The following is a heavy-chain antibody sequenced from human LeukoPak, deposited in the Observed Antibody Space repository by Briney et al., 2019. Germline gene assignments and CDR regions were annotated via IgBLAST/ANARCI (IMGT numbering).Heavy chain of an antibody. V-gene: IGHV3-53*01. Sequence: GGSLRLSCAASGFTVSSNYMSWVRQAPGKGLEWVSVIYSGGSTYYADSVKGRFTISRDKSKNTLYLQMNSLRAEDTAVYYCANYYYDSSADYWGQGTLVTVSS. J-gene: IGHJ4*02. CDR2: IYSGGST. CDR3: ANYYYDSSADY. CDR1: GFTVSSNY. D-gene: IGHD3-22*01.